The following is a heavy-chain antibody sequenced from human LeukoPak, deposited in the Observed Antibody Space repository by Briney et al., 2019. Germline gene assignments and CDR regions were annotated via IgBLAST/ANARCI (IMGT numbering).Heavy chain of an antibody. CDR3: ARVPHLAAAGPYYYYYMDV. V-gene: IGHV1-2*02. CDR1: EYTFTDYY. D-gene: IGHD6-13*01. Sequence: ASVKVSCKASEYTFTDYYMHWVRQAPGQGLEWMGWINPNSGGTNYAQKFQGRVTMTRDTSISTAYMELSRLRSDDTAVYYCARVPHLAAAGPYYYYYMDVWGKGTTVTVSS. J-gene: IGHJ6*03. CDR2: INPNSGGT.